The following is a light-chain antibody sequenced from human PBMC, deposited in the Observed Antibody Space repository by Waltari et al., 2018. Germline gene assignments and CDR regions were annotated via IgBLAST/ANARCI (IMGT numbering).Light chain of an antibody. Sequence: YQQHPRKAPNIILFDVSRWPSGVANRFSGSKSCNTAALTISGLQAEDEADYYCSSYTTTSAIIFGGGTTLTVL. CDR2: DVS. J-gene: IGLJ2*01. CDR3: SSYTTTSAII. V-gene: IGLV2-14*03.